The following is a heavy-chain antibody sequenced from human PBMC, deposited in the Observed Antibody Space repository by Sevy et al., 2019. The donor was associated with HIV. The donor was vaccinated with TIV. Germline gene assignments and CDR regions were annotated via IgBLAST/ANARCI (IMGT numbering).Heavy chain of an antibody. CDR2: MKSKIDGGTI. Sequence: GGSLRLSCAASGFTFSIIYMNWVRQSPGKGLEWVGRMKSKIDGGTIDYAAPVKDRFTMSRDDSKNNLYLQMNSLKADDTAVYYCTTVGFPHWGSEAFDIWGQGTMVTVSS. CDR3: TTVGFPHWGSEAFDI. CDR1: GFTFSIIY. D-gene: IGHD3-16*01. J-gene: IGHJ3*02. V-gene: IGHV3-15*05.